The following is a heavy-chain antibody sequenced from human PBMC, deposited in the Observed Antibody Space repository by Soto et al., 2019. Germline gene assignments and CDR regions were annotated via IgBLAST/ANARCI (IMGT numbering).Heavy chain of an antibody. Sequence: GESLKISCAASGFTFSSYEMNWVRQAPGKGLEWVSYISSSGSTIYYADSVKGRFTISRDNAKNSLYLQMNSLRAEDTAVYYCARDLRGGAAAGTYYYYGMDVWGQGTTVTVSS. J-gene: IGHJ6*02. CDR2: ISSSGSTI. V-gene: IGHV3-48*03. CDR1: GFTFSSYE. D-gene: IGHD6-13*01. CDR3: ARDLRGGAAAGTYYYYGMDV.